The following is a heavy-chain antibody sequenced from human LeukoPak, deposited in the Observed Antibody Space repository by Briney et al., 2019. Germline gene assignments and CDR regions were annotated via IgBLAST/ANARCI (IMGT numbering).Heavy chain of an antibody. CDR2: IYPADSTA. CDR3: ARLSLTIFGVVLGAFDI. CDR1: GYSFTTYW. J-gene: IGHJ3*02. Sequence: GESLQISCKASGYSFTTYWIGGGRQLPGKGREGMGIIYPADSTAHYSPSFQGQVTISVDKSINTAYLQWSRLKASDTAMYYCARLSLTIFGVVLGAFDIWGQGTMVTVSS. D-gene: IGHD3-3*01. V-gene: IGHV5-51*01.